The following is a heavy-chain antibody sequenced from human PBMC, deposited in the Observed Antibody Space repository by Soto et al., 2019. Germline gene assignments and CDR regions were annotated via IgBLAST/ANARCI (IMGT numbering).Heavy chain of an antibody. J-gene: IGHJ5*02. CDR3: ARVGYYDSSGGWFDP. V-gene: IGHV4-59*08. Sequence: PSETLSLTCSVSSGSISGYYWSWIRQPPGKGLEWIGYIYYSGSTNYNPSLKSRVTISVDTSKNQFSLKLSSVTAADTAVYYCARVGYYDSSGGWFDPWGQGTLVTVSS. CDR1: SGSISGYY. CDR2: IYYSGST. D-gene: IGHD3-22*01.